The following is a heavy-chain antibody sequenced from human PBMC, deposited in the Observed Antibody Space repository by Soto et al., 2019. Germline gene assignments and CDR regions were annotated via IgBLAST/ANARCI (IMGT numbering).Heavy chain of an antibody. V-gene: IGHV2-5*02. CDR2: LYWDDDK. Sequence: QITLKESGPTLVKPTQTLTLTCTFSGFSLSTSGVGVGWIRQPPGKALEWLAFLYWDDDKRYSPSLKSRLTTTKETSKNQVLLTMTNMDPVDTATYYCARTSVNWGSRGLVDYWGQGTLVTVAS. J-gene: IGHJ4*02. CDR1: GFSLSTSGVG. CDR3: ARTSVNWGSRGLVDY. D-gene: IGHD7-27*01.